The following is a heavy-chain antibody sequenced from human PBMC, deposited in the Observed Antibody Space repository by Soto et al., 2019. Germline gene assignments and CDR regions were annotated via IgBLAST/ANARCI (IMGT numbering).Heavy chain of an antibody. J-gene: IGHJ4*02. V-gene: IGHV3-74*01. CDR3: AIRASYYDSSGYFDY. D-gene: IGHD3-22*01. CDR1: GFTFSSYW. CDR2: INSDGSST. Sequence: GGSLRLSCAASGFTFSSYWMHWVRQAPGKGLVWVSRINSDGSSTSYADSVKGRFTISRDNAKNTLYLQMNSLGAEDTAVYYCAIRASYYDSSGYFDYWGQGTLVTVSS.